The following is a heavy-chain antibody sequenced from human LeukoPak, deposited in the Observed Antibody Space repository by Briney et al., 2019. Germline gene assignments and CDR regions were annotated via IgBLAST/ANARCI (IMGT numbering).Heavy chain of an antibody. CDR2: ISWNSGSI. D-gene: IGHD5-24*01. CDR1: GFTFDDYA. CDR3: AKSRWLPYAFDI. J-gene: IGHJ3*02. Sequence: PGGSLRLSCAASGFTFDDYAMHWVRQAPGKGLEWVSGISWNSGSIGYADSVKGRFTISRDNSKNTLYLQMNSLRAEDTAVYYCAKSRWLPYAFDIWGQGTMVTVSS. V-gene: IGHV3-9*01.